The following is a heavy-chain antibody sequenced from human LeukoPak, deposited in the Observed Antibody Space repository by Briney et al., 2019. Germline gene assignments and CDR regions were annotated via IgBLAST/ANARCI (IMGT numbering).Heavy chain of an antibody. V-gene: IGHV1-69*06. CDR2: IIPIFGTA. CDR3: ARPSTIAVAGTSAFDI. D-gene: IGHD6-19*01. J-gene: IGHJ3*02. Sequence: WASVKVSCKASGGTLSSYAISRVRQAPGQGLEWMGGIIPIFGTANYAQKFQGRVTITADKSTSTAYMELSSLRSEDTAVYYCARPSTIAVAGTSAFDIWGQGTMVTVSS. CDR1: GGTLSSYA.